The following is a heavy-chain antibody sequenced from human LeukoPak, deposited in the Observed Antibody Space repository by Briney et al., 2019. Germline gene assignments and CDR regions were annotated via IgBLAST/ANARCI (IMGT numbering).Heavy chain of an antibody. CDR1: GFTFTFSDYY. J-gene: IGHJ3*02. V-gene: IGHV3-11*04. CDR2: ISSAGSTK. D-gene: IGHD1-26*01. CDR3: ARDSPLLVGAATVDAFDI. Sequence: GGSLRLSCAASGFTFTFSDYYMSWIRQAPGKGLEWVSFISSAGSTKYYADSVKGRFTISRDNAKNSLYLQMNSLRAEDTAVYYCARDSPLLVGAATVDAFDIWGQGTMVTVSS.